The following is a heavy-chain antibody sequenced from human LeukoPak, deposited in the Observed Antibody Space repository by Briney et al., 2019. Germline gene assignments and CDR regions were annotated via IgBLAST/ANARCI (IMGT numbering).Heavy chain of an antibody. V-gene: IGHV1-69*05. D-gene: IGHD1-26*01. CDR2: IIPIFGTA. Sequence: SVKVSCKASGGTFSSYAISWVRQAPGQGLEWMGGIIPIFGTANYAQKFQGRVTITTNESTSTAYMELSSLRSEDTAVYYCARSRWELHVGVYWGQGTLVTVSS. J-gene: IGHJ4*02. CDR3: ARSRWELHVGVY. CDR1: GGTFSSYA.